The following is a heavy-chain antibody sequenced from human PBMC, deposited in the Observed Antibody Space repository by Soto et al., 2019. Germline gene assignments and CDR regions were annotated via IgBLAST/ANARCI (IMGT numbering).Heavy chain of an antibody. CDR3: VTPHLQYNWNYGYFDY. D-gene: IGHD1-7*01. CDR2: MSYDGSNK. CDR1: GFTFSNYG. V-gene: IGHV3-30*03. Sequence: QVQLVESGGGVVQPGRSLRLSCAASGFTFSNYGMHWVRQAPGKGLEWVAVMSYDGSNKYYTDSVKGRFTISRDNSKNTLYLQMTSLRTEDTAVYYCVTPHLQYNWNYGYFDYWGQGTLVTVSS. J-gene: IGHJ4*02.